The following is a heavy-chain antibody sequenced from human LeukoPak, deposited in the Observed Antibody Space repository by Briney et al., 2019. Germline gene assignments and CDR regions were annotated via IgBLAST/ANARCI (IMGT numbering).Heavy chain of an antibody. CDR3: ARDRGTYGSGSYRPGGY. V-gene: IGHV1-18*01. D-gene: IGHD3-10*01. CDR2: ISAYNGNT. CDR1: GYTFTSYG. J-gene: IGHJ4*02. Sequence: ASVKVSCKASGYTFTSYGISWVRQAPGQGLEWMGWISAYNGNTKYAQKLQGRVTMTTDTSTSTAYMELRSRRSDDTAVYYCARDRGTYGSGSYRPGGYWGQGTLVTVSS.